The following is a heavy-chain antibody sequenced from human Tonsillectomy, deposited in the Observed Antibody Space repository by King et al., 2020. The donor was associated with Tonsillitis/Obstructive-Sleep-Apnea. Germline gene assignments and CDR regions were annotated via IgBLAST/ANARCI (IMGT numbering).Heavy chain of an antibody. CDR3: ARGRFEQISQYNGLDV. Sequence: VQLVESGGGLVQPGGSLRLSCAASGFTFSSYAMHWVRQAPGKGLEYVSGVSRNGGNTNYANSVKGRFTISRDNSKNTLHLQMGSLRGEDMAVYYCARGRFEQISQYNGLDVWGRGTTVTVSS. CDR1: GFTFSSYA. D-gene: IGHD6-6*01. V-gene: IGHV3-64*01. CDR2: VSRNGGNT. J-gene: IGHJ6*02.